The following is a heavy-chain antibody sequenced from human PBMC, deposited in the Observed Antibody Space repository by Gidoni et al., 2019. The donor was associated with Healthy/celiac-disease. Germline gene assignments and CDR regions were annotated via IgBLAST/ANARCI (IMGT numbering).Heavy chain of an antibody. Sequence: EVQLVQSGAEVKKPGESLQISCKGSGYSFTSYWIGWVRQMPGKGLEWMGIIYPGDSDTRYSPSFQGQVTISADKSISTAYLQWSSLKASDTAMYYCARQLSSGWYDDAFDIWGQGTMVTVSS. J-gene: IGHJ3*02. D-gene: IGHD6-19*01. V-gene: IGHV5-51*01. CDR2: IYPGDSDT. CDR1: GYSFTSYW. CDR3: ARQLSSGWYDDAFDI.